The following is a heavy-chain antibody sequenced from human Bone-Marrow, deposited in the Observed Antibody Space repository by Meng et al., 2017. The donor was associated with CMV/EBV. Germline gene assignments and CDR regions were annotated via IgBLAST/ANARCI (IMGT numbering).Heavy chain of an antibody. D-gene: IGHD2-2*01. V-gene: IGHV1-18*01. CDR3: ASKTLGYCSVTRCDAFDI. Sequence: AQGKVSCKASGYTFTNYGVSWVRQAPGQGFEWLGWISGLNADTNFAQKFRGRVTVTIDTSTNTAYMELRSLRSDDTAVYYCASKTLGYCSVTRCDAFDIWGQGTMVTVSS. CDR2: ISGLNADT. CDR1: GYTFTNYG. J-gene: IGHJ3*02.